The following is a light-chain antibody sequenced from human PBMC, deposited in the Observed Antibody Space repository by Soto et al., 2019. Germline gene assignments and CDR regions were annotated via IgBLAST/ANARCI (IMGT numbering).Light chain of an antibody. J-gene: IGKJ4*01. CDR3: QQRTDWLT. CDR1: QNIHNH. Sequence: EIVMTQSPAALSVSPGESATLSCRASQNIHNHMSWFLQKPGQTPRLLIYDAIIRAADVPARFSGSGSGTDFTLTISSLEPEDFAVYFCQQRTDWLTFGGGTKVDI. V-gene: IGKV3-11*01. CDR2: DAI.